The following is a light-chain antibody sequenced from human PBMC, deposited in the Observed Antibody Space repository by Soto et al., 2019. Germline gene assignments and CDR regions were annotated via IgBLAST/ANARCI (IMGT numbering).Light chain of an antibody. CDR2: GAS. CDR1: QSVSSTY. V-gene: IGKV3-20*01. Sequence: EIVLTQSPGTLSLSPGERATLSCRASQSVSSTYLAWYQHKPGQAPRLLIYGASNRVTGIPDRFSGSGSVTDFTLTISRLEPEDFALYYCQQYGSSPVTFGQGTKLEIK. J-gene: IGKJ2*01. CDR3: QQYGSSPVT.